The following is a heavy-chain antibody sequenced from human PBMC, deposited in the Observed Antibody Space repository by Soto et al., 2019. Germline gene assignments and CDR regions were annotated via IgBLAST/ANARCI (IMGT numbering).Heavy chain of an antibody. CDR2: IYYSGST. CDR3: ARLPWADYGGIFDP. Sequence: SETLSLTCTVSGGSISNYYWSWIRHPPGKKLEWIGYIYYSGSTDYNPSLKSRVTISVDTSKNQFSLKLYSVTTADTAMYYCARLPWADYGGIFDPWGQGTLVTVSS. CDR1: GGSISNYY. J-gene: IGHJ5*02. V-gene: IGHV4-59*01. D-gene: IGHD4-17*01.